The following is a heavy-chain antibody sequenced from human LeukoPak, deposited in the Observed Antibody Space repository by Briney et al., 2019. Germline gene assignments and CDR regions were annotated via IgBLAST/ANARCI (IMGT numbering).Heavy chain of an antibody. D-gene: IGHD3-10*01. CDR2: ISSSGSTI. CDR3: ARVHPYYYGSGSYLMSYYYFGMAV. Sequence: GGSLRLSSVASGFTFRGFEMSGVRQAPGKGLEWVSYISSSGSTISYADSVKGRFTISRDSAKNSLYLQMNTLRAEDTAVYYCARVHPYYYGSGSYLMSYYYFGMAVWCQGTTVTVSS. J-gene: IGHJ6*02. CDR1: GFTFRGFE. V-gene: IGHV3-48*03.